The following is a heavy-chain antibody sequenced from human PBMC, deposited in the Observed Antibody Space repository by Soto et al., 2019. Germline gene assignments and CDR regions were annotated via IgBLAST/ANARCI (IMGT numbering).Heavy chain of an antibody. Sequence: QVQLQESGPGLVKPSGTLSLTCAVSSGSISSSNWWSWVRQPPGKGLEWIGEIYHSGSTNYIPSLKSRVTISVDKSKNQFSLKLSSVTAADTAVYYCASTSRSYYDILTGYIFWGQGTLVTVSS. CDR2: IYHSGST. CDR3: ASTSRSYYDILTGYIF. D-gene: IGHD3-9*01. CDR1: SGSISSSNW. J-gene: IGHJ4*02. V-gene: IGHV4-4*02.